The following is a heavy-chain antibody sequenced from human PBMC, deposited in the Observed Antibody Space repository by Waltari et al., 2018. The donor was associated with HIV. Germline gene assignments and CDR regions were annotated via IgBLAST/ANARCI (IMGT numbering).Heavy chain of an antibody. D-gene: IGHD3-9*01. CDR1: GYSITSYY. CDR2: VYYTGTT. Sequence: QVQLQESGPGLVKPSETLSLTCTVSGYSITSYYWSWIRQPPGKGLEWIGYVYYTGTTNYNPSLSSRVSVSMDTSKNQFSLRLNSVTAADTAVYYCARVGIDYDTLSGYYPFDYWGLGTLVTVSS. J-gene: IGHJ4*02. V-gene: IGHV4-59*01. CDR3: ARVGIDYDTLSGYYPFDY.